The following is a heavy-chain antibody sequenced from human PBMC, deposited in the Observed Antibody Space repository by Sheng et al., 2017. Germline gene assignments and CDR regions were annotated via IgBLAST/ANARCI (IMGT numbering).Heavy chain of an antibody. V-gene: IGHV4-61*02. CDR3: AREGAYDILGFDP. D-gene: IGHD3-9*01. CDR2: IYTSGST. CDR1: GGSISSGSYY. Sequence: QVQLQESGPGLVKPSQTLSLTCTVSGGSISSGSYYWSWIRQPAGKGLEWIGRIYTSGSTNYNPSLKSRVTISVDTSKNQFYLKLSSVTAADTAVYYCAREGAYDILGFDPVGPGNPGHRLL. J-gene: IGHJ5*02.